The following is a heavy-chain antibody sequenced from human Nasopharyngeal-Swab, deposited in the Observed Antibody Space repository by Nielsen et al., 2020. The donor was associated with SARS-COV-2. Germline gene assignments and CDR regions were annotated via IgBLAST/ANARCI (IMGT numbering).Heavy chain of an antibody. J-gene: IGHJ6*02. Sequence: ASVKVSCKVSGDTLTELSMHWVRQAPGKGLEWMGGFDPRDGQTVYAQKFQGRVTMTEVTSTDTAYMELSGLTSDDTAVYYCATDRRWNYYYGMEVWGQGTTVTVSS. D-gene: IGHD2-15*01. CDR3: ATDRRWNYYYGMEV. CDR2: FDPRDGQT. V-gene: IGHV1-24*01. CDR1: GDTLTELS.